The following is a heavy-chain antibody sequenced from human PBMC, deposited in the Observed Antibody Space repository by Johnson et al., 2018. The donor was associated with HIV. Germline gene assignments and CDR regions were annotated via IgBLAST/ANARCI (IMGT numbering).Heavy chain of an antibody. V-gene: IGHV3-52*01. CDR1: GFTFSSSW. J-gene: IGHJ3*02. CDR2: IKCDGSEK. D-gene: IGHD6-19*01. CDR3: ARTGRAVAGTPHAFDI. Sequence: VQLVESGGNLVQPGGSLRLSCAASGFTFSSSWMHWVCQAPEKGLEWVVDIKCDGSEKYYVDSVKGRLTISRDNDKNSLYLQVNSLRAEDTAVYYCARTGRAVAGTPHAFDIWGQGTMVTVSS.